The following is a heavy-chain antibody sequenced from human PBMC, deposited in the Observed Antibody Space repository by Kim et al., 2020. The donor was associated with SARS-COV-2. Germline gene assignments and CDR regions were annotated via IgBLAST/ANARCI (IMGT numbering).Heavy chain of an antibody. V-gene: IGHV3-30*04. CDR1: GFTFSSYA. CDR3: ARAGDFDILTGYYNVRGMYYYYYYGMDV. CDR2: ISYDGSNK. J-gene: IGHJ6*02. D-gene: IGHD3-9*01. Sequence: GGSLRLSCAASGFTFSSYAMHWVRQAPGKGLEWVAVISYDGSNKYYADSVKGRFTISRDNSKNTLYLQMNSLRAEDTAVYYCARAGDFDILTGYYNVRGMYYYYYYGMDVWGQGTTVTVSS.